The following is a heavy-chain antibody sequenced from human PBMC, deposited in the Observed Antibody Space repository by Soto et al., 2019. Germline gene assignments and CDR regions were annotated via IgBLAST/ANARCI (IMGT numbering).Heavy chain of an antibody. J-gene: IGHJ4*02. V-gene: IGHV3-64*04. CDR1: GFTFSTYV. CDR3: AKRQGVNSEYFDY. Sequence: GGSLRLSCSASGFTFSTYVMHWVRQAPGKGLEYVSGISTYGGDTFYADSVKGRFTISRDNSKNTLYLQMNSLRAEDTAVYYCAKRQGVNSEYFDYWSQGTLVTVSS. CDR2: ISTYGGDT. D-gene: IGHD1-26*01.